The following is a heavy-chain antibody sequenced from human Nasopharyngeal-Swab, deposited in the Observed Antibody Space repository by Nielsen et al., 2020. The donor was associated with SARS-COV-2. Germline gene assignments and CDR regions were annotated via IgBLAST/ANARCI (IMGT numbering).Heavy chain of an antibody. J-gene: IGHJ5*02. CDR1: GGSISSGDYC. V-gene: IGHV4-30-4*01. CDR3: ARAGPLRYFDWLHNWFDP. Sequence: SETLSLTCTVSGGSISSGDYCWSWIRQPPGKGLEWIGYIYYSGSTYYNPSLKSRVTISVDTSKNQFSLKLSSVTAADTAVYYCARAGPLRYFDWLHNWFDPWGQGTLVTVSS. D-gene: IGHD3-9*01. CDR2: IYYSGST.